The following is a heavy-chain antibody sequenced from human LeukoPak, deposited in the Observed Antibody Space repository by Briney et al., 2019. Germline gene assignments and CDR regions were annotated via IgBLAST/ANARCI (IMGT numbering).Heavy chain of an antibody. CDR3: AKGLNYDILTGYFDY. CDR2: ISYDGSNK. Sequence: GGSLRLSCAASGFTFSSYAMHWVRQAPGKGLEWVAVISYDGSNKYYADSVKGRFTISRDNAKNSLYLQMNSLRAEDMALYYCAKGLNYDILTGYFDYWGQGTLVTVSS. D-gene: IGHD3-9*01. CDR1: GFTFSSYA. J-gene: IGHJ4*02. V-gene: IGHV3-30-3*01.